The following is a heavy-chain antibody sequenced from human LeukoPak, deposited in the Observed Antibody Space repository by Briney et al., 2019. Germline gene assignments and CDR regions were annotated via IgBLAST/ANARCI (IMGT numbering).Heavy chain of an antibody. J-gene: IGHJ4*02. CDR3: ARHGVYYASGSPSFDY. D-gene: IGHD3-10*01. CDR2: ISYSGST. Sequence: SETLSLTCSVSGVSISPYYWSWIRQPPGKGLEWIGYISYSGSTNYNPSLKSRVTISVDTSKNQFSLKLSSVTAADTAVYYCARHGVYYASGSPSFDYWGQGTLVTVSS. CDR1: GVSISPYY. V-gene: IGHV4-59*08.